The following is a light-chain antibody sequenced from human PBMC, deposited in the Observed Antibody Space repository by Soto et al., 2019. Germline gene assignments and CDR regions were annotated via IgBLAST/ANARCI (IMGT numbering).Light chain of an antibody. Sequence: EIVMTQSQGTLSLSPGETATLSCRASQSVDSNYLARYQQKPGQAPRILVYVISTRATDIPARFSGSGSGTEFTLTISSLQSEDFVIYYCQQHSKWPITFGQGTRLEIK. CDR3: QQHSKWPIT. V-gene: IGKV3-15*01. CDR1: QSVDSN. J-gene: IGKJ5*01. CDR2: VIS.